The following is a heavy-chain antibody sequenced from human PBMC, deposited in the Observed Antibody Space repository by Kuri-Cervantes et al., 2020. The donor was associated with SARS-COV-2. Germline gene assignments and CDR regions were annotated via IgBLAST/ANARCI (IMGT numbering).Heavy chain of an antibody. J-gene: IGHJ3*02. CDR2: VYYSGTT. V-gene: IGHV4-39*01. CDR3: ATPARPGAFDAFDI. D-gene: IGHD6-6*01. Sequence: ESLKISCTVSGGSISSQSYYWGWIRQPPGKGLEWIGSVYYSGTTYYNPSLKSRVTISLDTSKNQLSLNLNSVTAADTAVFYCATPARPGAFDAFDIWGQGTMVTVSS. CDR1: GGSISSQSYY.